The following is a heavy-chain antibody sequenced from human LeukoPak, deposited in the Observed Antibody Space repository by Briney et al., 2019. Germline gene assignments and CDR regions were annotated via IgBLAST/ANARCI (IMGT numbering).Heavy chain of an antibody. Sequence: SETLSLTCAVYGGSFSGYYWSWIRQPPGKGLEWIGEINHSGSTNYNPSLKSRVTISVDTSKNQFSLKLSSVTAADTAVYYCASGGYYEDWGQGTLLTVSS. J-gene: IGHJ4*02. CDR2: INHSGST. V-gene: IGHV4-34*01. CDR1: GGSFSGYY. CDR3: ASGGYYED.